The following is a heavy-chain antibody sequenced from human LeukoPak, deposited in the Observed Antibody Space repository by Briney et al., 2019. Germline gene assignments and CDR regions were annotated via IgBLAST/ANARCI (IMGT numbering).Heavy chain of an antibody. CDR1: GGSISSYY. CDR2: IYYSGST. V-gene: IGHV4-59*01. Sequence: ASETLSLTCTVSGGSISSYYWSWIRQPPGKGLEWIGYIYYSGSTNYNPSLKSRVTISVDTSKNQFSLKLSSVTAADTAVYYCARWAWDPWFDPWGQGTLVTVSS. J-gene: IGHJ5*02. CDR3: ARWAWDPWFDP. D-gene: IGHD1-26*01.